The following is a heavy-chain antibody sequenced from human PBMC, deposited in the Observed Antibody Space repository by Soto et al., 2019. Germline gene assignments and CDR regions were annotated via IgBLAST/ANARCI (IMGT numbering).Heavy chain of an antibody. CDR2: IYYSGST. CDR1: GGSISSYY. J-gene: IGHJ5*02. Sequence: SETLSLTCTVSGGSISSYYWSWIRRPPGKGLEWIGYIYYSGSTNYNPSLKSRVTISVDTSKNQFSLKLSSVTAADTAVYYCAGIAVAGTLWFDPWGQGTLVTVSS. D-gene: IGHD6-19*01. V-gene: IGHV4-59*03. CDR3: AGIAVAGTLWFDP.